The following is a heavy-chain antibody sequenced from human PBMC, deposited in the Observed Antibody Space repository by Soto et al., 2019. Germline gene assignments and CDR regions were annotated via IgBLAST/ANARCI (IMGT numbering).Heavy chain of an antibody. V-gene: IGHV4-34*01. J-gene: IGHJ6*02. Sequence: SETLSLTCAAYGGSFSGYYWSWIRQPPGKGLEWIGEINHSGSTNYNPSLKSRVTISVDTSKNQFSLKLSSVTAADTAVYYCARGPTRGKNYYNYYGMDVWGQGTTVTVS. CDR2: INHSGST. CDR1: GGSFSGYY. CDR3: ARGPTRGKNYYNYYGMDV.